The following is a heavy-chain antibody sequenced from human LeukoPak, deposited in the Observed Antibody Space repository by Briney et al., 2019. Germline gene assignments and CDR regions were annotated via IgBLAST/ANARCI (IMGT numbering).Heavy chain of an antibody. V-gene: IGHV1-69*01. Sequence: SVKVSCKASGGTFISYAISWVRQAPGQGLEWMGGIIPIFGTANYAQKFQGRVTITADESTSTAYMELSSLRSEDTAVYCCARSGVNWNDVGWGQGTLVTVSS. J-gene: IGHJ4*02. CDR1: GGTFISYA. CDR2: IIPIFGTA. D-gene: IGHD1-1*01. CDR3: ARSGVNWNDVG.